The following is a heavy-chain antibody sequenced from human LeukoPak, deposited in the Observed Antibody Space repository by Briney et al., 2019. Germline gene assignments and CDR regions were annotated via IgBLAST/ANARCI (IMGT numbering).Heavy chain of an antibody. D-gene: IGHD4-11*01. CDR3: ARGSPYSNFPYCY. J-gene: IGHJ4*02. CDR2: ISPAGGAT. V-gene: IGHV1-46*01. Sequence: ASVNISCKASGYTFLDYYIHWICQAPGQGLEWMGIISPAGGATYFAQQFPGTVTFTSDTSTTTLYTALSALPSNHTGLFYCARGSPYSNFPYCYWGLGTSVLVSS. CDR1: GYTFLDYY.